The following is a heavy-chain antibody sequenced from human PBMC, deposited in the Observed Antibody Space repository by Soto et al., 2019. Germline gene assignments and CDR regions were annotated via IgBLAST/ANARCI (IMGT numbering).Heavy chain of an antibody. CDR2: IYHTGDT. D-gene: IGHD3-10*01. J-gene: IGHJ6*02. CDR1: SGPSRSHN. V-gene: IGHV4-59*08. CDR3: VRQGIGALHGLVDV. Sequence: QVQLQQSGPGLVKPSETLSLTCTVSSGPSRSHNWGWIRQPPGGGLEWIGYIYHTGDTSYNPSLSSRVTISAETSTNHISLTLRSVTAADTAVYYCVRQGIGALHGLVDVWGQGTRVSVSS.